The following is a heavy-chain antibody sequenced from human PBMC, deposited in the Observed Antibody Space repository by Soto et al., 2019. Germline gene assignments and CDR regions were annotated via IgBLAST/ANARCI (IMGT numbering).Heavy chain of an antibody. V-gene: IGHV1-18*01. J-gene: IGHJ6*02. D-gene: IGHD3-22*01. CDR2: ISPYNDDT. Sequence: QAQLVQSGAEVKKPGASVKVSCKTSGYTFSSYGITWVRQAPGQGLEWLGWISPYNDDTKYAQNLQGRATMTTDTSXRXAXMXXRGLRSDDTAVYYCARGGYYDSSGSRNYHYYGMDVWGQGTSVIVSS. CDR3: ARGGYYDSSGSRNYHYYGMDV. CDR1: GYTFSSYG.